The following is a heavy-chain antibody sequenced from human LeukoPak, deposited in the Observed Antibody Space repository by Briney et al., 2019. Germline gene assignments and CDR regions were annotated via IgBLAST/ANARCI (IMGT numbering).Heavy chain of an antibody. CDR2: INHSGGT. Sequence: PSETLSLTCAVYGGSFSGYYWSWIRQPPGKGLEWIGEINHSGGTNYNPSLKSRVTISVDTSKNQFSLKLSSVTAADTAVYYCARGPYYDILTGYYQGYYYYGMDVWGQGTTVTVSS. J-gene: IGHJ6*02. CDR3: ARGPYYDILTGYYQGYYYYGMDV. CDR1: GGSFSGYY. D-gene: IGHD3-9*01. V-gene: IGHV4-34*01.